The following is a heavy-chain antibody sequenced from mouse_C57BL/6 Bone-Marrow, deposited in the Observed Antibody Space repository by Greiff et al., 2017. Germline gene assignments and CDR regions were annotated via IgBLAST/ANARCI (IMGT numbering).Heavy chain of an antibody. CDR1: GFTFSDYG. CDR3: ARESNYYGSGYFDV. Sequence: DVKLVESGGGLVQPGGSLKLSCAASGFTFSDYGMAWVRQAPRKGPEWVAFISNLAYSIYYADTVTGRFTISRENAKNTLYLEMSSLRSEDTAMYYCARESNYYGSGYFDVWGTGTTVTVSS. V-gene: IGHV5-15*01. J-gene: IGHJ1*03. CDR2: ISNLAYSI. D-gene: IGHD1-1*01.